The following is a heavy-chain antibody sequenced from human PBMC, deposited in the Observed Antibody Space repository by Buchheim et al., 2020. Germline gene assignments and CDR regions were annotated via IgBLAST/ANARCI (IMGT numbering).Heavy chain of an antibody. D-gene: IGHD2-2*01. Sequence: QVQLVESGGGVVQPGRSLRLSCAVSGFIFSNYGMHWVRQAPGKGLEWVAVMSNDGSIKYYANSVKGRFTISRDNSKNSLYLQMNSLRDEDTAVYYCVRDSRTSWWSGGHQEFDYWGQGTL. J-gene: IGHJ4*02. CDR3: VRDSRTSWWSGGHQEFDY. CDR1: GFIFSNYG. V-gene: IGHV3-30*03. CDR2: MSNDGSIK.